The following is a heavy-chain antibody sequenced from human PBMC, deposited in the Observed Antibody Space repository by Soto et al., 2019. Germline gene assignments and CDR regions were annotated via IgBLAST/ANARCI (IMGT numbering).Heavy chain of an antibody. J-gene: IGHJ4*02. Sequence: QVQLQESGPGLVKPSETLSLTCIVSGGSISNYYWSWIRQPPGKGLEWIGYIYYRGSTNYNPTLKRRVTISVDTSQNQFSLKLSYGTAADTAVYYCARGGYNWNDVTDYWGQGTLVNVSS. CDR1: GGSISNYY. V-gene: IGHV4-59*01. D-gene: IGHD1-20*01. CDR3: ARGGYNWNDVTDY. CDR2: IYYRGST.